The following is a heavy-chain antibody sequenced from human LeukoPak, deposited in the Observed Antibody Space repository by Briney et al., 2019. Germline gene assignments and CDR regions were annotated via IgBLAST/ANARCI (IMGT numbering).Heavy chain of an antibody. CDR1: GFTFSDYY. CDR2: ISSSGSTI. D-gene: IGHD1-26*01. Sequence: NPGGSLRLSCAASGFTFSDYYMSWIRQAPGKGLEWVSYISSSGSTIYYADSVKGRFTISRDNARNSLYLQMNSLRAEDAAVYYCARIDSGSPGLFDYWGQGTLVTVSS. V-gene: IGHV3-11*01. J-gene: IGHJ4*02. CDR3: ARIDSGSPGLFDY.